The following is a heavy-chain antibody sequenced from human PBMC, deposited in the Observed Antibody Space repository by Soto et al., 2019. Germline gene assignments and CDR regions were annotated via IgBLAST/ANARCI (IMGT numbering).Heavy chain of an antibody. CDR3: ARDNYYYSSGYYDYFDY. V-gene: IGHV4-30-2*01. Sequence: QLQLQESGSGLVKPSQTLSLTCAVSGGSISSGGYSWSWIRQPPGKGLEWIGYSYHSGIPYYNPSLKSRVTISVDGSTNQFTRKVSSVTAADTAVYYWARDNYYYSSGYYDYFDYWGQGTLVTDTS. D-gene: IGHD3-22*01. J-gene: IGHJ4*02. CDR1: GGSISSGGYS. CDR2: SYHSGIP.